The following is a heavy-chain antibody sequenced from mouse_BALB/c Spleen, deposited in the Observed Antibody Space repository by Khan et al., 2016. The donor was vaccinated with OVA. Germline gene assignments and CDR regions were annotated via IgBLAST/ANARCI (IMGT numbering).Heavy chain of an antibody. Sequence: EVQLVESGPGLVKPSQSLSLTCTVTGYSITSDYAWNWIRQFPGNKLEWMGYISSSGSTNYNPALKSRISITRDTPKNQFFLQLNSVTTEDTATYYCARDGSRYNYAMDYWGQGTSVTVSS. CDR1: GYSITSDYA. CDR2: ISSSGST. D-gene: IGHD2-3*01. CDR3: ARDGSRYNYAMDY. V-gene: IGHV3-2*02. J-gene: IGHJ4*01.